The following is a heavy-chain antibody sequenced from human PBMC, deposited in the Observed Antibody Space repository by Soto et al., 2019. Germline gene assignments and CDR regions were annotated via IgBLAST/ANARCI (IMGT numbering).Heavy chain of an antibody. CDR1: GDTFTSYG. D-gene: IGHD2-15*01. Sequence: AAVKVSCKASGDTFTSYGISWVRQAPGQGLEWMGWISAYNGNTNYAQKLQGRVTMTTDTSTSTAYMEPRSLRSDDTAVYYCARYCSGGSCQKSATFDYWGQGTLVTVSS. CDR3: ARYCSGGSCQKSATFDY. J-gene: IGHJ4*02. CDR2: ISAYNGNT. V-gene: IGHV1-18*04.